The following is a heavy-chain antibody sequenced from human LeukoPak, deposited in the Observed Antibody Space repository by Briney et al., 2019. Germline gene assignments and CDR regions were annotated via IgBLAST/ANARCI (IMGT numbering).Heavy chain of an antibody. CDR1: GGPFSDYY. V-gene: IGHV4-34*01. Sequence: PSETLSLTCAVYGGPFSDYYWSWIRQPPGKGLEWIGKINHSGSTNYSPSLKSRVTISIDTSKNQFSLKLNSMTAADTAVYYCAREFWSGSYSDKWGQGTLVTVSS. J-gene: IGHJ4*02. D-gene: IGHD3-3*01. CDR3: AREFWSGSYSDK. CDR2: INHSGST.